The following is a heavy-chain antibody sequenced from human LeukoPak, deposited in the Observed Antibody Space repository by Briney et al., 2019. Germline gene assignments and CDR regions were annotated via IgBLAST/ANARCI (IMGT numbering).Heavy chain of an antibody. D-gene: IGHD2-15*01. V-gene: IGHV1-18*01. CDR2: ISAYNGNT. CDR3: ARALYCSGGSCSAYYGMDV. Sequence: ASVKVSCKASGYTFTSYGISWVRQAPGQGLEWMGWISAYNGNTNYAQKLQGRVTMTTDTSTSTAYMELKSLRSDGTAVYYCARALYCSGGSCSAYYGMDVWGQGTTVTVSS. J-gene: IGHJ6*02. CDR1: GYTFTSYG.